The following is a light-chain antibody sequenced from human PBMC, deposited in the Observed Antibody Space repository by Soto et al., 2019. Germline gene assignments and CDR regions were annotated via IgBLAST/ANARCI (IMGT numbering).Light chain of an antibody. CDR1: SSDVGSYNL. CDR3: CSYAGSSTLI. V-gene: IGLV2-23*01. CDR2: EGS. Sequence: QSALTQPASVSGSPGQSSTISCTGTSSDVGSYNLVSWYQHHPGKAPKLMIYEGSKRPSGVSNRFSGSKAGNTASLTISGLQAEDEADYYCCSYAGSSTLIFGGGTKVTVL. J-gene: IGLJ2*01.